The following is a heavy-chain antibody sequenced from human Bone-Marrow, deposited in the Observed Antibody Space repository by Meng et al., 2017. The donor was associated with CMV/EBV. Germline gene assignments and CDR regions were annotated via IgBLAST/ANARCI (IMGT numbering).Heavy chain of an antibody. D-gene: IGHD2-2*01. Sequence: GESLKISCAASGFTFSSYAMSWVRQAPGKGLEWVSAISGSGGSTYYADSVKGRFTISRDNSKNTLYLQMNSLRAEDTAVYYCARDLGCSSTSCYEGGYYYYYYGMDVWGQGTTVTVSS. J-gene: IGHJ6*02. V-gene: IGHV3-23*01. CDR2: ISGSGGST. CDR3: ARDLGCSSTSCYEGGYYYYYYGMDV. CDR1: GFTFSSYA.